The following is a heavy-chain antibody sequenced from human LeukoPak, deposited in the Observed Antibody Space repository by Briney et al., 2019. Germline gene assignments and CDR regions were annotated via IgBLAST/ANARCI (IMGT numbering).Heavy chain of an antibody. J-gene: IGHJ4*02. Sequence: PGGSLRPSCAASGFAFSTYTMNWVRQAPGKGLEWVSSISATSSYIYYADSAKGRFTISRDNAKNSLFLQLNSLRADDTAVYYCARAHVPITVFGVVHYNDYSGQGTLVTVSS. D-gene: IGHD3-3*01. CDR1: GFAFSTYT. CDR3: ARAHVPITVFGVVHYNDY. CDR2: ISATSSYI. V-gene: IGHV3-21*01.